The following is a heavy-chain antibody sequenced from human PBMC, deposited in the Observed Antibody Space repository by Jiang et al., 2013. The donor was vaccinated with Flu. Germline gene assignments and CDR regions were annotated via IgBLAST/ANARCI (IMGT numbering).Heavy chain of an antibody. CDR1: GGTFSSYA. CDR2: IIPIFGTA. V-gene: IGHV1-69*01. J-gene: IGHJ6*02. D-gene: IGHD1-1*01. Sequence: GAEVKKPGSSVKVSCKASGGTFSSYAISWVRQAPGQGLEWMGGIIPIFGTANYAQKFQGRVTITADESTSTAYMELSSLRSEDTAVYYCASVRXNWNDERDGRYIRGDSSYYGMDVWGQGTT. CDR3: ASVRXNWNDERDGRYIRGDSSYYGMDV.